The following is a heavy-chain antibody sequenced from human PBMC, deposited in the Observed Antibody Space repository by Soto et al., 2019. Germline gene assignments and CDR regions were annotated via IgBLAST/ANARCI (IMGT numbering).Heavy chain of an antibody. Sequence: SETLSLTCAVYGGSFSGYYWSWIRQPPGKGLEWIGEINHSGSTNYNPSLKSRVTISVDTSKNQFSLKLSSVTAADTAVYYCARSLGIYRRYYGMDVWGQGTTVTVSS. J-gene: IGHJ6*02. V-gene: IGHV4-34*01. CDR3: ARSLGIYRRYYGMDV. CDR2: INHSGST. D-gene: IGHD5-12*01. CDR1: GGSFSGYY.